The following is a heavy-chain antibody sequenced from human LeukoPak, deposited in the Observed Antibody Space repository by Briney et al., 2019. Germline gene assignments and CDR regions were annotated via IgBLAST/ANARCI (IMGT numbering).Heavy chain of an antibody. V-gene: IGHV4-59*08. Sequence: SETLSLTCTVSGGSISSYYWSWIRQPPGKGLEWIGYIYYSGSTNYNPSLKSRVTISVDTSKNQFSLKLSSVTAADTAVYYCARHEPYSSSWYYWGQGTLVTVSS. J-gene: IGHJ4*02. CDR3: ARHEPYSSSWYY. D-gene: IGHD6-13*01. CDR2: IYYSGST. CDR1: GGSISSYY.